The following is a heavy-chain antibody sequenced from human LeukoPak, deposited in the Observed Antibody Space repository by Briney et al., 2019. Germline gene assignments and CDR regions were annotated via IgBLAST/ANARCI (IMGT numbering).Heavy chain of an antibody. Sequence: ASVKVSCKASGYTFTNYGISWVRQAPGQGLEWMGWISAYNGNTNYAQKLQGRVTLTTDTSTNTAYMELRSLRSDDTAVYYCARDSDDSSRNDAYDIWGQGTMVTVSS. CDR1: GYTFTNYG. CDR3: ARDSDDSSRNDAYDI. J-gene: IGHJ3*02. V-gene: IGHV1-18*01. CDR2: ISAYNGNT. D-gene: IGHD3-22*01.